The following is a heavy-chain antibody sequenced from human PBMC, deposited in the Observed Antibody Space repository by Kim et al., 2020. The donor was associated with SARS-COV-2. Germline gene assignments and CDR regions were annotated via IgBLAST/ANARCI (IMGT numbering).Heavy chain of an antibody. CDR3: ASIPTGQPRDGYNLHFDY. CDR1: GGTFSSYA. V-gene: IGHV1-69*13. J-gene: IGHJ4*02. CDR2: IIPIFGTA. D-gene: IGHD5-12*01. Sequence: SVKVSCKASGGTFSSYAISWVRQAPGQGLEWMGGIIPIFGTANYAQKFQGRVTITADESTSTAYMELSSLRSEDTAVYYCASIPTGQPRDGYNLHFDYWGQGTLVTVSS.